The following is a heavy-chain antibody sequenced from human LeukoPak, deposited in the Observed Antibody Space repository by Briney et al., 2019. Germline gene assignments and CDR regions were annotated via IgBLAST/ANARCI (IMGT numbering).Heavy chain of an antibody. J-gene: IGHJ5*02. CDR2: IYYSGST. CDR3: ARGGSTVDNWFDH. Sequence: SETLSLTCTVSGGSISSYYWSWIRQPPGKGLEWIGYIYYSGSTNYNPSLKSRVTISVDTSKNQFSLKLSSVTAADTAVYYCARGGSTVDNWFDHWGQGTLVTVSS. D-gene: IGHD4-17*01. V-gene: IGHV4-59*01. CDR1: GGSISSYY.